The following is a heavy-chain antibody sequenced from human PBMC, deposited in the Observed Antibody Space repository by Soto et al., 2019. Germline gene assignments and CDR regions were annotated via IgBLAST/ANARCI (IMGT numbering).Heavy chain of an antibody. CDR2: IDYSGST. J-gene: IGHJ4*02. CDR1: GGSISSYY. CDR3: ARRYGGTFDY. V-gene: IGHV4-59*08. Sequence: PXXTLSLPFTVSGGSISSYYWRWIRQPPGKGLEWIGYIDYSGSTNYNPSLKSRVTISVDTSKNQFSLKLSSVTAADTAVYYCARRYGGTFDYWGQGTLVTVSS. D-gene: IGHD2-15*01.